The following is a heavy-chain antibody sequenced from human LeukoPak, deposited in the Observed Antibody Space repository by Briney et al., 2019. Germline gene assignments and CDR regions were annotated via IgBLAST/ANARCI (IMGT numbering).Heavy chain of an antibody. D-gene: IGHD2-15*01. J-gene: IGHJ4*02. Sequence: RSLRLSCAASGFTFSSYAMHWVRQAPGKGLEWVAVISYDGSKKYYADSVKGQFTISRDNSKNTLYLQMNSLRAEDTAVYYCARDSSGFDFWGQGTLVTVSS. CDR3: ARDSSGFDF. CDR2: ISYDGSKK. V-gene: IGHV3-30-3*01. CDR1: GFTFSSYA.